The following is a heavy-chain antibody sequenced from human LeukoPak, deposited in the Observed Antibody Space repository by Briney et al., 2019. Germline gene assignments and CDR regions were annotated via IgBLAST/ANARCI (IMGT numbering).Heavy chain of an antibody. CDR3: ARDPGLVFPPGTYYYYGMDV. CDR2: IWYDGSNK. V-gene: IGHV3-33*01. J-gene: IGHJ6*02. D-gene: IGHD2-21*01. Sequence: GGSLRLSCAASGFTFSSYGMHWVRQAPGKGLEWVAVIWYDGSNKYYADSVKGRFTISRDNSRNTLYLQMNSLRAEDTAVYYCARDPGLVFPPGTYYYYGMDVWGQGTTVTVSS. CDR1: GFTFSSYG.